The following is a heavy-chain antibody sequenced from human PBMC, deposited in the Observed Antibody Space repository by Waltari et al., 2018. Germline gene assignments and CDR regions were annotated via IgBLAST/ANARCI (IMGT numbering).Heavy chain of an antibody. D-gene: IGHD3-9*01. CDR3: ARHDSYYDILTGYYNPYFDY. CDR2: IYHSGST. J-gene: IGHJ4*02. CDR1: GYSISSGYY. Sequence: QVQLQESGPGLVKPSETLSLTCAVSGYSISSGYYWGWIRQPPGKGLEWSGSIYHSGSTYYNPSLKSRVTISVDTSKNQCSLKLSSVTAADTAVYYCARHDSYYDILTGYYNPYFDYWGQGTLVTVSS. V-gene: IGHV4-38-2*01.